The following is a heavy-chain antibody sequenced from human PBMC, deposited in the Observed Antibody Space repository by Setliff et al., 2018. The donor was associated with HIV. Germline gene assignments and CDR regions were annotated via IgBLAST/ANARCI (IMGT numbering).Heavy chain of an antibody. Sequence: SETLSLTCNVSGGSISSVNYYWNWVRQPAGKGLEWIGRIYASGSPTYNPSLKSRVTMSVDTSKNQFSLILNSVTAADTAVYYCARVFPPIRGAPFGTPPGAFDIWGQGTKVT. D-gene: IGHD2-2*02. CDR2: IYASGSP. J-gene: IGHJ3*02. V-gene: IGHV4-61*02. CDR1: GGSISSVNYY. CDR3: ARVFPPIRGAPFGTPPGAFDI.